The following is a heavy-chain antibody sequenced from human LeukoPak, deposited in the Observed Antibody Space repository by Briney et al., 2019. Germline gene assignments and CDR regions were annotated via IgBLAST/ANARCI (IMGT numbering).Heavy chain of an antibody. V-gene: IGHV1-69*05. D-gene: IGHD2-2*01. Sequence: GASVKVSCKASGGTFSSYAISWVRQAPGQGLEWMGGIIPIFGTANYAQKFQGRVTITTDESASTAYMELSSLRSEDTAVYYCARCRTSRGFDLWGRGTLVTVSS. J-gene: IGHJ2*01. CDR1: GGTFSSYA. CDR3: ARCRTSRGFDL. CDR2: IIPIFGTA.